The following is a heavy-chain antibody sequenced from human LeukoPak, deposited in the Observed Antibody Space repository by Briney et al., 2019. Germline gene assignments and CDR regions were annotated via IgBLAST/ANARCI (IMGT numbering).Heavy chain of an antibody. CDR2: INPNSGGT. V-gene: IGHV1-2*02. CDR3: ARLSSGWAPRAFDI. CDR1: GYTFTGYY. D-gene: IGHD6-19*01. J-gene: IGHJ3*02. Sequence: ASVKVSCKASGYTFTGYYMHWVRQAPGQGLEWMGWINPNSGGTNYAQKFQGRVTMTRDTSISTAYMELSRLRSDDTAAYYCARLSSGWAPRAFDIWGQGTMVTVSS.